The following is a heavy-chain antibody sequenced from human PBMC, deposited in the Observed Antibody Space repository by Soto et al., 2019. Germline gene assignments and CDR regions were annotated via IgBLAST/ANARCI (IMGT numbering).Heavy chain of an antibody. V-gene: IGHV4-38-2*01. D-gene: IGHD4-17*01. Sequence: PSETLSLTCAVSGYSISSGYYCGWIRQTPGKGLEWIASIYHSGSTYYNPSLKSRLTISVDTSKNQFSLKLTSVTAADTAVYYCARGAATVTPGWFDPWGQGIMVTVSS. J-gene: IGHJ5*02. CDR1: GYSISSGYY. CDR3: ARGAATVTPGWFDP. CDR2: IYHSGST.